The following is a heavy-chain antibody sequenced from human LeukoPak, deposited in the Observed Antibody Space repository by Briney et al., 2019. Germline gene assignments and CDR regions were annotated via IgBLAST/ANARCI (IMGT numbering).Heavy chain of an antibody. Sequence: PGGSLRLSCAASGFTFSSYAMSWVRQAPGKGLEWVSAISGSGGSTYYADSVKGRFTISRDNSKNTLYLQMNSLRAEDTAVYYCARDGDNSIVGATREFDYWGQGTLVTVSS. CDR2: ISGSGGST. D-gene: IGHD1-26*01. J-gene: IGHJ4*02. V-gene: IGHV3-23*01. CDR3: ARDGDNSIVGATREFDY. CDR1: GFTFSSYA.